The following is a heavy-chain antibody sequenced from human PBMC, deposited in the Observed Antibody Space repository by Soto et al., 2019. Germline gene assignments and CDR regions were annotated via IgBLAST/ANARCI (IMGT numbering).Heavy chain of an antibody. D-gene: IGHD6-19*01. J-gene: IGHJ6*04. CDR3: ARVAVADPYYFYYSMAV. V-gene: IGHV3-21*01. Sequence: EVQLVESGGGLVKPGGSLRLSCAASGFTFSSYSMNWVRQAPGKGLEWVSSISSSSSYIYYADSVKGRFTISRDNAKNSLELQRISLRGEVKAGYYCARVAVADPYYFYYSMAVWGEGTTVTVFS. CDR2: ISSSSSYI. CDR1: GFTFSSYS.